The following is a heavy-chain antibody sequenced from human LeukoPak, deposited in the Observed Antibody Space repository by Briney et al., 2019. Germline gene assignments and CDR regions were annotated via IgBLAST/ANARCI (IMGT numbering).Heavy chain of an antibody. CDR2: INPSGGST. D-gene: IGHD6-19*01. Sequence: ASVKVSCKASGYAFTSYYMHWVRQAPGQGLEWMGIINPSGGSTSYAQKFQGRVTMTRDTSTSTAYMELSSLRSEDTAVYYCARDPGTAVAGSVYFDYWGQGTLVTVSS. V-gene: IGHV1-46*01. J-gene: IGHJ4*02. CDR1: GYAFTSYY. CDR3: ARDPGTAVAGSVYFDY.